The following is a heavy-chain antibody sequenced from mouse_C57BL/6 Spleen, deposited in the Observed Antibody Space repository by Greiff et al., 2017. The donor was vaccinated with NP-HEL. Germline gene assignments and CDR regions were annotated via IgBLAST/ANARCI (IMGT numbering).Heavy chain of an antibody. D-gene: IGHD1-1*01. CDR2: IYWDDDK. Sequence: QVTLKVSGPGILQSSQTLSLTCSFSGFSLSTSGMGVSWIRQPSGKGLEWLAHIYWDDDKRYNPSLKSRLTISKDTSRNQVFLKITSVDTADTATYYCARSTTVVRGYFDVWGTGTTVTVSS. J-gene: IGHJ1*03. CDR1: GFSLSTSGMG. CDR3: ARSTTVVRGYFDV. V-gene: IGHV8-12*01.